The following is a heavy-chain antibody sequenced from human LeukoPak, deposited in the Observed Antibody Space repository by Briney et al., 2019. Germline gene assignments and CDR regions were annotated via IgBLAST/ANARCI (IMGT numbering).Heavy chain of an antibody. V-gene: IGHV5-51*01. CDR3: ARPHYYGSGRPESYYFDY. CDR1: GYSFTSYW. J-gene: IGHJ4*02. D-gene: IGHD3-10*01. Sequence: GESLKISCKGSGYSFTSYWIGWVRQMPGKGLEWMGIIYPGDSDTRYSPSFQGQVTISADKSISTAYLQWSSLKASDTAMYYCARPHYYGSGRPESYYFDYWGQGTLVTVSS. CDR2: IYPGDSDT.